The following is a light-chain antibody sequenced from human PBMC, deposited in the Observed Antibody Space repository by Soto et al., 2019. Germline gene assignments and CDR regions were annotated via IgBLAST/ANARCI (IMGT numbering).Light chain of an antibody. Sequence: DIQMTQSPSFVSASVGDRVTVTCRASQGLSNWLACYQQKPGKAPNLLIYTASTLGSGVPSRFNGRGSGTDFTRTISSLQPEDFATYYCQQASAFPITFGQGTRREIK. CDR2: TAS. CDR3: QQASAFPIT. J-gene: IGKJ5*01. V-gene: IGKV1-12*01. CDR1: QGLSNW.